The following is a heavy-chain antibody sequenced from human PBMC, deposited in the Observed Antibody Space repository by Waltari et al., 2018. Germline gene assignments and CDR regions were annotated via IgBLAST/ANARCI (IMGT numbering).Heavy chain of an antibody. V-gene: IGHV3-48*03. CDR2: ISSSGSTI. Sequence: EVQLVESGGGLVQPGGSLRLSCAASGFTFSSYEMNWVRQAPGKGLEWVSYISSSGSTIYYAASVKGRFTSSRDNAKNSRYLQMNSLRAEDTAVYYCERDYSIVVVPAAKTYYYYGMDVWGQGTTVTVSS. CDR1: GFTFSSYE. J-gene: IGHJ6*02. D-gene: IGHD2-2*01. CDR3: ERDYSIVVVPAAKTYYYYGMDV.